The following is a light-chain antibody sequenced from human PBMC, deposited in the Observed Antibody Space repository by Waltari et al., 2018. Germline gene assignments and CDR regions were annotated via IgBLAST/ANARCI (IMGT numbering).Light chain of an antibody. CDR2: DVS. J-gene: IGLJ3*02. V-gene: IGLV2-14*01. Sequence: QSALTQPASVSGSPGQSITISCTGTSSAVGGYNYVSWYHQHPGKAPKPMIYDVSKRPSGVSNRFSGSKSGNTASLTISGLQAEDKADYYCSSYTSSSTLRVFGGGTKLTVL. CDR1: SSAVGGYNY. CDR3: SSYTSSSTLRV.